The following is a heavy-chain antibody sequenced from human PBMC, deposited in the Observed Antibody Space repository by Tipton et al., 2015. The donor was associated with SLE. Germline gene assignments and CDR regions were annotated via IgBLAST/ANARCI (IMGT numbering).Heavy chain of an antibody. CDR2: ITSTSSYT. D-gene: IGHD6-19*01. Sequence: SLRLSCAASGFTFSSYCRKWGRQTPGKGLEWVSSITSTSSYTYYTDSVKGRFTISRDNAENSLFLQMNSLRAEDTAVYYCARDQYSSGRWDYWGQGALVTVSS. V-gene: IGHV3-21*01. CDR1: GFTFSSYC. J-gene: IGHJ4*02. CDR3: ARDQYSSGRWDY.